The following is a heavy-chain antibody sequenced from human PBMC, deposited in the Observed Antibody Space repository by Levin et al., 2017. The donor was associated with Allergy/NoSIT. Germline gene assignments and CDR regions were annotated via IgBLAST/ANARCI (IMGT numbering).Heavy chain of an antibody. CDR1: GGTFSSYA. J-gene: IGHJ4*02. CDR2: IIPILGIA. Sequence: SVKVSCKASGGTFSSYAISWVRQAPGQGLEWMGRIIPILGIANYAQKFQGRVTITADKSTSTAYMELSSLRSEDTAVYYCARDGFITIFGVVIIGEFDYWGQGTLVTVSS. CDR3: ARDGFITIFGVVIIGEFDY. V-gene: IGHV1-69*04. D-gene: IGHD3-3*01.